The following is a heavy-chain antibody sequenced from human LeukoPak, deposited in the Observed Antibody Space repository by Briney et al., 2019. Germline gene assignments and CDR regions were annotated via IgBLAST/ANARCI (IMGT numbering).Heavy chain of an antibody. J-gene: IGHJ4*02. V-gene: IGHV1-18*01. D-gene: IGHD3-9*01. CDR3: ARTPYDILTGYYVPNFDY. Sequence: ASVKVSCKASGYTSTSYGISWVRQAPGQGLEWMGWISAYNGNTNYAQKLQGRVTMTTDTSTSTAYMELRSLRSDDTAVYYCARTPYDILTGYYVPNFDYWGQGTLVTVSS. CDR1: GYTSTSYG. CDR2: ISAYNGNT.